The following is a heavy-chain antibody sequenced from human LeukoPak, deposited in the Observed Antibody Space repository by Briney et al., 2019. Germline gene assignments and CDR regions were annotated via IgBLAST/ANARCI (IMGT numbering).Heavy chain of an antibody. CDR1: RYTLTGYY. D-gene: IGHD4-17*01. J-gene: IGHJ6*02. CDR2: INLNSGGT. V-gene: IGHV1-2*02. Sequence: SVNVSRGASRYTLTGYYMHWVRHAPGQGVEGVGWINLNSGGTDHAQKSQGRVPMTRDTSNSTAYMELSRVRSDDTGVYYCARDQMTTVTADSYYGIDVWGQGTTVTVSS. CDR3: ARDQMTTVTADSYYGIDV.